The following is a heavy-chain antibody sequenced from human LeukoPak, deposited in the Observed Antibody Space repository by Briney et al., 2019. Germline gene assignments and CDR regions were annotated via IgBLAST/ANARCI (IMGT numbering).Heavy chain of an antibody. V-gene: IGHV1-69*05. CDR2: IIPIFGTA. J-gene: IGHJ6*03. CDR1: GGTFSSYA. Sequence: EASVKVSCKASGGTFSSYAISWVRQAPGHGLEWMGRIIPIFGTANYAQKFQGRVTITTDESTSTAYMELSSLRSEDTAVYYCARDLFSFGVVTNYYYYYYMDVWGKGTTVTVSS. D-gene: IGHD3-3*01. CDR3: ARDLFSFGVVTNYYYYYYMDV.